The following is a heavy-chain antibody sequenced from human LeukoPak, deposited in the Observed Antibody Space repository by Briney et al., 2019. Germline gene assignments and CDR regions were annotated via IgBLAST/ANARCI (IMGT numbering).Heavy chain of an antibody. CDR3: AKAGGSGGMDV. V-gene: IGHV3-30*18. D-gene: IGHD2-15*01. CDR1: GFTFSSYG. CDR2: ISNDGRRK. Sequence: PGGSLRLSCAASGFTFSSYGMHWVRQAPGKGLEWVAVISNDGRRKYYADSVKGRFTISRDNSKNTLYLQMNSMRTEDTAVYYCAKAGGSGGMDVWGQGTTVTVSS. J-gene: IGHJ6*02.